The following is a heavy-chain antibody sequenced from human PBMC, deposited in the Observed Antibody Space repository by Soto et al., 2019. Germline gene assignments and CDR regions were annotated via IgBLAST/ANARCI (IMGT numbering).Heavy chain of an antibody. D-gene: IGHD3-10*01. CDR2: ISYDGSNK. CDR1: GFIFSTYA. V-gene: IGHV3-30-3*01. CDR3: AKDGES. Sequence: GGSLRLSCVTSGFIFSTYAMHWVRQAPGKGLEWVAVISYDGSNKYCADSVKGRFTISRDNSKKTLFLQMNSLRAEDTAVYYCAKDGESWGQRTLVTVSS. J-gene: IGHJ5*02.